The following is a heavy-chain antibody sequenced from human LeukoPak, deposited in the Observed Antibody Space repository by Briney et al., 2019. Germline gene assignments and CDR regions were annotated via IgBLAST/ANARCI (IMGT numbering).Heavy chain of an antibody. J-gene: IGHJ4*02. V-gene: IGHV3-21*01. D-gene: IGHD4-17*01. CDR1: GFTFSSYS. Sequence: GGSLRLSCAASGFTFSSYSMKWVRQAPGKGLEWVSYISSSSTYIYYADSLKGRFTISRDNAKNSLYLQMNSLRLEDAAVYYCARGSRYGDYPYYCDFWGQGTLVTVSS. CDR3: ARGSRYGDYPYYCDF. CDR2: ISSSSTYI.